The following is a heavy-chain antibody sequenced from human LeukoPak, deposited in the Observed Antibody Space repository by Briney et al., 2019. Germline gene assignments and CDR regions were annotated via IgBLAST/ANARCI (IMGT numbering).Heavy chain of an antibody. CDR2: IIPIFGTA. J-gene: IGHJ4*02. CDR1: GGTFSSYA. D-gene: IGHD1-26*01. V-gene: IGHV1-69*06. CDR3: ARGEISTDRGGYFDY. Sequence: GASVKVSCKASGGTFSSYAISWVRQAPGQGLEWMGGIIPIFGTANYAQKFQGRVTITADKSTSTAYMELSSLRSEDTAVYYCARGEISTDRGGYFDYWGQGTLVTVSS.